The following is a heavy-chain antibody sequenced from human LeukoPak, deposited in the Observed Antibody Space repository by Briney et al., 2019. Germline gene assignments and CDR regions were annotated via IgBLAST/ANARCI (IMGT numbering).Heavy chain of an antibody. J-gene: IGHJ4*02. CDR2: SNAGNGNT. Sequence: ASVKVSCKASGYTFTSYAMHWVRQAPGQRLEWMGWSNAGNGNTKYSQEFQGRVTITRDKSTSTAYMELSSLRSEDTAVYYCARDYKYSSSSGVMSYDDYWGQGTLVTVSS. D-gene: IGHD6-6*01. V-gene: IGHV1-3*02. CDR3: ARDYKYSSSSGVMSYDDY. CDR1: GYTFTSYA.